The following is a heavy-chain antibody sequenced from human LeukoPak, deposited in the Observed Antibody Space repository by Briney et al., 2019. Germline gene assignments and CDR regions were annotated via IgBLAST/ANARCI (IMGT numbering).Heavy chain of an antibody. Sequence: PGGPLRLSCAASGFTVSTNYMSWVRQAPGKGLEWVSIIYSGGSTSYADSVKGRFTISRDISKNTLFLQMSSLRAEDTAVYYCARSPRIYDSSGYYLVEYFDLWGRGTLVTVSS. CDR2: IYSGGST. J-gene: IGHJ2*01. CDR3: ARSPRIYDSSGYYLVEYFDL. V-gene: IGHV3-53*01. CDR1: GFTVSTNY. D-gene: IGHD3-22*01.